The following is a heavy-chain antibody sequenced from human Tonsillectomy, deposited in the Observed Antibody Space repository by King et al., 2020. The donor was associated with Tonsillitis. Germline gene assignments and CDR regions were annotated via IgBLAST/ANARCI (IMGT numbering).Heavy chain of an antibody. J-gene: IGHJ4*02. CDR3: ARRVTALDY. CDR1: GFPFSTYA. D-gene: IGHD2-21*02. CDR2: ISGSGGGT. V-gene: IGHV3-23*01. Sequence: VQLLESGGGLVQSGGSLRLSCAASGFPFSTYAMSWVRQAPGKGLEWVSVISGSGGGTYYADSVKGRFTISRDNSKNTLYLQMTRLRAEDTAVYYCARRVTALDYWGQGTLVTVSS.